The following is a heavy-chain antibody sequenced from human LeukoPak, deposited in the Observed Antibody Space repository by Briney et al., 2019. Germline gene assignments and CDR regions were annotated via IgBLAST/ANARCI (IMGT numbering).Heavy chain of an antibody. D-gene: IGHD3-22*01. CDR3: ARWWSSGYNI. J-gene: IGHJ3*02. CDR1: GVTFRSYV. V-gene: IGHV3-74*01. CDR2: INSDGSST. Sequence: GGSLRLSCAASGVTFRSYVMGWVRQAPGKGLVWVSRINSDGSSTSYADSVKGRFTISRDNAKNTLYLQMNSLRAEDTAVYYCARWWSSGYNIWGQGTMVTVSS.